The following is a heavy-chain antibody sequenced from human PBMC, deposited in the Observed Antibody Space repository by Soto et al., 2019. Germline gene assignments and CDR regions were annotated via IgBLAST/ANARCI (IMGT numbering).Heavy chain of an antibody. CDR1: GFTFSSYW. CDR3: ARGVVVVAATLLFYFDY. Sequence: GGSLRLSCAASGFTFSSYWMSWVRQAPGKGLEWVANIKQDGSEKYYVDSVKGRFTISRDNAKNSLYLQMNSLRAEDTAVYYCARGVVVVAATLLFYFDYWGQGTLVTVSS. V-gene: IGHV3-7*01. CDR2: IKQDGSEK. J-gene: IGHJ4*02. D-gene: IGHD2-15*01.